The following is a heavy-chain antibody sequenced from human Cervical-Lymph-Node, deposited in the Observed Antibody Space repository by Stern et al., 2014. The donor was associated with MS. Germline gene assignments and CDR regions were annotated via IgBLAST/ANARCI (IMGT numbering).Heavy chain of an antibody. CDR2: INPSGESI. CDR3: ATGGAAPRYFDL. CDR1: GHTFITYS. D-gene: IGHD3-10*01. V-gene: IGHV1-46*01. Sequence: VQLVQSGAEVKKPGASVKVSCKASGHTFITYSMNWVRQAPGQGLEWMGIINPSGESISYAQRFQGRVTMTRDTSTSTVYMELSSLRSDDTAVYYCATGGAAPRYFDLWGRGTLVTVSP. J-gene: IGHJ2*01.